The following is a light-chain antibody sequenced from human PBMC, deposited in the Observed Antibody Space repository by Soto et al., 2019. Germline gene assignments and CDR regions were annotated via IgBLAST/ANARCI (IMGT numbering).Light chain of an antibody. CDR2: AAS. CDR3: QQSYSTPIT. J-gene: IGKJ5*01. CDR1: HSISIY. Sequence: DIQMTQSPSSLSASLGDRVTSTCRAIHSISIYLNWYQQKPGKAPKRLIYAASSLQSGVPSRFSGSGSGTDFTLTISSLQPEDFATYYCQQSYSTPITFGQGTRLEIK. V-gene: IGKV1-39*01.